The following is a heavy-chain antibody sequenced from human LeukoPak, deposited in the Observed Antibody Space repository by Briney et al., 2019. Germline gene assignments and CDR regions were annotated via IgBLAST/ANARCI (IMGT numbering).Heavy chain of an antibody. J-gene: IGHJ4*02. CDR3: NWNRPPLDY. CDR1: GYTLTELS. CDR2: FDPEDGET. D-gene: IGHD1-1*01. V-gene: IGHV1-24*01. Sequence: ASVKVSCKVSGYTLTELSMHWVRQAPGKGLEWMGGFDPEDGETIYAQKFQGRVTITADKSTSTAYMELSSLRSEDTAVYYCNWNRPPLDYWGQGTLVTVSS.